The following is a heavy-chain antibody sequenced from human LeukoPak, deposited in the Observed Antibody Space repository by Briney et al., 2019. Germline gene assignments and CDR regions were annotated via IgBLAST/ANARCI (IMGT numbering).Heavy chain of an antibody. CDR2: IYYSGST. J-gene: IGHJ5*02. CDR3: ARTIAAAGSDWFDP. Sequence: PSETLSLTCTVSGGSISTYYWSWIRQPPGKGLEWIGYIYYSGSTNYNPSLKSRVTISVDTSKNQLSLKLSSVTAAGTAVYYCARTIAAAGSDWFDPWGQGTLVTVSS. D-gene: IGHD6-13*01. V-gene: IGHV4-59*08. CDR1: GGSISTYY.